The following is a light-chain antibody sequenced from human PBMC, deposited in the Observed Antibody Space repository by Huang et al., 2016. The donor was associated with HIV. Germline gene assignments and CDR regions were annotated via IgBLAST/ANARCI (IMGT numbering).Light chain of an antibody. J-gene: IGKJ2*01. Sequence: VRITQSPSSLSASTSDTVTITCRASQGISNYLAWYQQRPGRAPRLLIYAASTLQSGVPLRCSGSGSRTDFTLTISSLQSEDSAIYYCQQYYAHPPTFGQGTKLEIE. V-gene: IGKV1-8*01. CDR2: AAS. CDR1: QGISNY. CDR3: QQYYAHPPT.